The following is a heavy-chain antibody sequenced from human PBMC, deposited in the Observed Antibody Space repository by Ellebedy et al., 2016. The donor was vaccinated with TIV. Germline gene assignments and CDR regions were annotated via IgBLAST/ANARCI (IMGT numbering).Heavy chain of an antibody. J-gene: IGHJ3*02. CDR2: INPSGGST. V-gene: IGHV1-46*01. Sequence: AASVKVSCKASGYTFTSYYMHWVRQAPGQGLEWMGIINPSGGSTIYAQKFQGRVTMTEDTSTDTAYMELSSLRSEDTAVYYCATGLIPAGAFDIWGQGTMVTVSS. CDR3: ATGLIPAGAFDI. CDR1: GYTFTSYY. D-gene: IGHD2-21*01.